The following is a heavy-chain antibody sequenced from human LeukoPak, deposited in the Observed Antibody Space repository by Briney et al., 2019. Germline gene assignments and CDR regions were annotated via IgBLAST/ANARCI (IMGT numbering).Heavy chain of an antibody. V-gene: IGHV3-30*02. D-gene: IGHD3-3*01. Sequence: GGSLRLSCAASGFSLSSYGMYWVRQAPGKGLEWVAFIRYDGSNKYYGDSVRGRFTISRDNAKNTLYLQMNSLRAEDTAVYYCARGTNTIFGVVTPRVYWGQGTLVTVSS. CDR2: IRYDGSNK. CDR1: GFSLSSYG. CDR3: ARGTNTIFGVVTPRVY. J-gene: IGHJ4*02.